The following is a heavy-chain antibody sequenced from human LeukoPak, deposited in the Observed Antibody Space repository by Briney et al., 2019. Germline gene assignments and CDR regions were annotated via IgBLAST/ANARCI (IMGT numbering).Heavy chain of an antibody. J-gene: IGHJ5*02. Sequence: PGGSLRLSRAASGFTFSSYAMSWVRQAPGKGLEWVSAISGSGGSTYYADSVKGRFTISRDNSKNTLYLQMNSLRAEDTAVYYCARVLGYYDSSGYHNWFDPWGQGTLVTVSS. V-gene: IGHV3-23*01. D-gene: IGHD3-22*01. CDR3: ARVLGYYDSSGYHNWFDP. CDR1: GFTFSSYA. CDR2: ISGSGGST.